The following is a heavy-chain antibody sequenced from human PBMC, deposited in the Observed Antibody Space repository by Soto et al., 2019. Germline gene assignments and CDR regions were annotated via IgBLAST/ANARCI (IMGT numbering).Heavy chain of an antibody. CDR3: AKCAVLTTTSGGWCYWIEP. V-gene: IGHV3-23*01. Sequence: EVQLLESGGTLVQPGESLRLSCEVSGFSFSSFAMNWVRQAPGEGLEWVSSIRGTATSYADSVKGRFTISRYNSKKKGWLQLNTLRGADTAVYYRAKCAVLTTTSGGWCYWIEPWGQGTLVIVSS. J-gene: IGHJ5*02. CDR1: GFSFSSFA. D-gene: IGHD2-21*01. CDR2: IRGTAT.